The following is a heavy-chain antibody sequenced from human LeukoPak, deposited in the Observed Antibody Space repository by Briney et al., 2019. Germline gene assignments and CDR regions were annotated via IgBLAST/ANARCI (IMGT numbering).Heavy chain of an antibody. D-gene: IGHD3-10*01. CDR1: GGPISSIIYY. CDR2: IYYSWST. Sequence: SETLSLTCTVSGGPISSIIYYWGWIRQPPGKGLEWIGTIYYSWSTYYNVSLKSRVTISVDTSRNQFSLKLSSVTAADMAVYYCARHSRSVDYGSGSYTWDYWGQGTLVTVSS. V-gene: IGHV4-39*01. J-gene: IGHJ4*02. CDR3: ARHSRSVDYGSGSYTWDY.